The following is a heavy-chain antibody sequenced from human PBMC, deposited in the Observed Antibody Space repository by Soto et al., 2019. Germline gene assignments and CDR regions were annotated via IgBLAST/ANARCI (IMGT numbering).Heavy chain of an antibody. CDR3: VKDHKAWFGELNWFAS. CDR1: GFTFSSYA. V-gene: IGHV3-64D*08. Sequence: GGSLRLSCSASGFTFSSYAMHWVRQAPGKGLEYVSAISSNGGSTYYADSVKGRFTISRDNSKNTLYLQMSSLRAEDTAVYYCVKDHKAWFGELNWFASCSQGTLVTVSA. D-gene: IGHD3-10*01. CDR2: ISSNGGST. J-gene: IGHJ5*01.